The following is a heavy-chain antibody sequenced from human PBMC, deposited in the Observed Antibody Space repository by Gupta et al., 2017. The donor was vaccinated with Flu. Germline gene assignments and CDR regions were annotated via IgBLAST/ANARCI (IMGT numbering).Heavy chain of an antibody. CDR2: IYSGGST. Sequence: EVQLVETGGGLIQPGGSLRLSCAASGFTVSSNYMSWVRQAPGKGLEWVSVIYSGGSTYYADSVKGRFTISRDNSKNTLYLQMNSLRAEDTAVYYCARAPLLWVLDVWGQGTTVTVSS. D-gene: IGHD2-2*01. J-gene: IGHJ6*02. V-gene: IGHV3-53*02. CDR1: GFTVSSNY. CDR3: ARAPLLWVLDV.